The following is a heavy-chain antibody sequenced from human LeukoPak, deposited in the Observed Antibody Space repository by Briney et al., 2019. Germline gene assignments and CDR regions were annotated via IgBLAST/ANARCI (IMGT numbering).Heavy chain of an antibody. CDR1: GYTFTGYY. V-gene: IGHV1-2*02. J-gene: IGHJ4*02. D-gene: IGHD3-9*01. Sequence: GASVKVSCKASGYTFTGYYMHWVRQAPGQGREWMGWINPNSGGTNYAQKFQGRVTMTRDTSISTAYMELSRLRSDDTAVYYCARSPLHTIQNDYWGQGTLVTVSS. CDR2: INPNSGGT. CDR3: ARSPLHTIQNDY.